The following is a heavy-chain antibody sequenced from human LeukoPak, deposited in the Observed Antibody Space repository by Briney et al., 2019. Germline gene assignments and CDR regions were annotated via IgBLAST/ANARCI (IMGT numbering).Heavy chain of an antibody. V-gene: IGHV3-30*02. J-gene: IGHJ4*02. D-gene: IGHD2-8*01. CDR3: ARALIGYYFDY. CDR1: EFTFRSYG. Sequence: GGSLRLSCAASEFTFRSYGMHWVRQAPGKGLEWVAFIGYDGTNKYYADSVKGRFTISRDNSKNTVFLQMNSLRAEDTAVYYCARALIGYYFDYWGQGTLVTVSS. CDR2: IGYDGTNK.